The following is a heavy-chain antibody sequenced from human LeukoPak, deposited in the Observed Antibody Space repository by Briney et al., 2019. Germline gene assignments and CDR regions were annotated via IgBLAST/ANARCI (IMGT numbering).Heavy chain of an antibody. CDR3: AREGFWRGFLGFDY. D-gene: IGHD3-3*01. J-gene: IGHJ4*02. Sequence: GGSLRLSCAASGFTFSNYWMNWVRQAPGKGLEWVANIKQDGGEKSYVDSVKGRFTISRDNAKNSLHLQMNSLRAEDTAVYYCAREGFWRGFLGFDYWGQGTLVTVSS. V-gene: IGHV3-7*01. CDR1: GFTFSNYW. CDR2: IKQDGGEK.